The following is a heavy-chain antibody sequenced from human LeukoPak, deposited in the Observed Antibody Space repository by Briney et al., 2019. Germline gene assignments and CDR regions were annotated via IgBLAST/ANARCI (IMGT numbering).Heavy chain of an antibody. V-gene: IGHV3-23*01. J-gene: IGHJ3*02. Sequence: GGSLRLSCAASGFTFSSYAMSWVRQAPGKGLEWVSAISGSGGSTYYADSVKGRFTISRDNSKNTLYLQMNSLRAEDTAVYYCARGYCSGGSCVGAFDIWGQGTMVTVSS. D-gene: IGHD2-15*01. CDR3: ARGYCSGGSCVGAFDI. CDR1: GFTFSSYA. CDR2: ISGSGGST.